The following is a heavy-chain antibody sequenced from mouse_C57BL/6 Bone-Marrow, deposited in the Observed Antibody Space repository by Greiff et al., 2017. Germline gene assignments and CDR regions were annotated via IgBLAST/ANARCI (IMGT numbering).Heavy chain of an antibody. CDR2: INPGSGGT. J-gene: IGHJ3*01. V-gene: IGHV1-54*01. CDR3: ARSKNWDSWFAY. D-gene: IGHD4-1*01. Sequence: VQLQQSGAELVRPGTSVKVSCKASGYAFTNYLIEWVKQRPGQGLEGIGVINPGSGGTNYNEKFKGKATLTADKSSSTAYIQLSSLTSEDSAVYVCARSKNWDSWFAYWGQGTLVTVSA. CDR1: GYAFTNYL.